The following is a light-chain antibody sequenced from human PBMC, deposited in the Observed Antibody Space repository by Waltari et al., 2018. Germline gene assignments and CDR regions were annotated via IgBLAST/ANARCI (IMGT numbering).Light chain of an antibody. CDR3: QHYVRLPAT. J-gene: IGKJ1*01. CDR2: DAS. V-gene: IGKV3-20*01. CDR1: QSVSKS. Sequence: EIVLTQSPGTLSLSPGERATLACRASQSVSKSLAWYQQKPGQAPRLLIYDASRRATGIPDRFSGSGSGTDFSLTISRLEPEDFAVYYCQHYVRLPATFGQGTKVEI.